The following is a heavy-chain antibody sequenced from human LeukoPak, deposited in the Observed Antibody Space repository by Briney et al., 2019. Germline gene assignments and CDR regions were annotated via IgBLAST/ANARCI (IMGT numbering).Heavy chain of an antibody. D-gene: IGHD1-7*01. V-gene: IGHV4-38-2*01. Sequence: SETLSLTCAVYGGSFSGYYWGWIRQPPGKGLEWIGSIYHSGSTYYNPSLKSRVTISVDTSKNQFSLKLSSVTAADTAVYYCARVYNWNSSGLGAPRDWGRGTQVTVSS. CDR2: IYHSGST. CDR3: ARVYNWNSSGLGAPRD. CDR1: GGSFSGYY. J-gene: IGHJ4*02.